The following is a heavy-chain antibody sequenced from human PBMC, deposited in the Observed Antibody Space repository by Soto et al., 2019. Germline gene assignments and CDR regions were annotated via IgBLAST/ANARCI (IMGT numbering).Heavy chain of an antibody. Sequence: GGSLRLSCAASGFTVSSNYMSWVRQAPGKGLEWVSAISGSGGSTYYADSVKGRFTISRDNSKNTLYLQMNSLRAEDTAVYYCAKDRGGSRDGFWSGYTAIGYYYYGMDVWGQGTTVTVSS. J-gene: IGHJ6*02. D-gene: IGHD3-3*01. CDR1: GFTVSSNY. V-gene: IGHV3-23*01. CDR2: ISGSGGST. CDR3: AKDRGGSRDGFWSGYTAIGYYYYGMDV.